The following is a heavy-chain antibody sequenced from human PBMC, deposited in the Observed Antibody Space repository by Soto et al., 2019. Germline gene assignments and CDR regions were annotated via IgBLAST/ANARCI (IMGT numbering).Heavy chain of an antibody. CDR2: IRSKANSYAT. J-gene: IGHJ3*02. CDR1: GFTFSGSA. V-gene: IGHV3-73*01. CDR3: TREMYSSSWFDAFDI. D-gene: IGHD6-13*01. Sequence: GGSLRLSCAASGFTFSGSAMHWVRQASGKGLEWVGRIRSKANSYATAYAASVKGRFTISRDDSKNTAYLQMNSLKTEDTAVYYCTREMYSSSWFDAFDIWGQGTMVTVSS.